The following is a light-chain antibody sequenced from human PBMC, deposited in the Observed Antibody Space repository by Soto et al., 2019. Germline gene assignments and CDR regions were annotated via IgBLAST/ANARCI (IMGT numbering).Light chain of an antibody. CDR3: QQYGSSGT. J-gene: IGKJ1*01. V-gene: IGKV3-20*01. CDR1: QSVSNY. CDR2: GAS. Sequence: EVVLTQSPATLSLSPGEGATLSCRAGQSVSNYLAWYQQKPGQAPRILIYGASNRATGIPDRFSGSGSGTDFTLTISRLEPEDFAVYYCQQYGSSGTLGQGTKVDIK.